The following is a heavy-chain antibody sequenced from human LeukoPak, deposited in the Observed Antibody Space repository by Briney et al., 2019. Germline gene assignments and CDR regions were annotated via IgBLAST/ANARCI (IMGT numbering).Heavy chain of an antibody. J-gene: IGHJ4*02. CDR1: GGSISSYY. Sequence: SETLSLTCTVSGGSISSYYWSWIRQPPGKGLEWIGYIYYSGSTNYNPSLKSRVTISVDTSKNQFSLKLSSVTAADTAVYYCARAFARSDYDISDYWGQGTLVTVSS. D-gene: IGHD3-9*01. CDR2: IYYSGST. CDR3: ARAFARSDYDISDY. V-gene: IGHV4-59*01.